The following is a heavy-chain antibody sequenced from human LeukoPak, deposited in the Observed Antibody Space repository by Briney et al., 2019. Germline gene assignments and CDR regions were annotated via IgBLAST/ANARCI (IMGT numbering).Heavy chain of an antibody. V-gene: IGHV3-66*01. CDR3: ARAPYDSSGYYLYYFDY. CDR2: IYSGGST. J-gene: IGHJ4*02. CDR1: GFTFSSYA. D-gene: IGHD3-22*01. Sequence: GGSLRLSCAASGFTFSSYAMSWVRQAPGKGLEWVSVIYSGGSTYYADSVKGRFTISRDNSKNTLYLQMNSLRAEDTAVYYCARAPYDSSGYYLYYFDYWGQGTLVTVSS.